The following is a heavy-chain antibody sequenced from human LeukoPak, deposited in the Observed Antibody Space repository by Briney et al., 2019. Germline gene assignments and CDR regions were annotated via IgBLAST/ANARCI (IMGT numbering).Heavy chain of an antibody. CDR1: GYSFTSYW. D-gene: IGHD4-23*01. V-gene: IGHV5-51*01. J-gene: IGHJ4*02. Sequence: GESLKTFCKGSGYSFTSYWNAWVRQMPGKGVEWMGNIYPDDSDTIYCPSFQGQVTISADKSISTDYLQWSSLKASDTAMYNCARRSCGVKYFDYWGQGTLVTVSS. CDR2: IYPDDSDT. CDR3: ARRSCGVKYFDY.